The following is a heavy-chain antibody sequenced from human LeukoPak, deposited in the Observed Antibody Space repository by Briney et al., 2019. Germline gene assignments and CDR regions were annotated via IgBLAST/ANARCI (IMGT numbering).Heavy chain of an antibody. V-gene: IGHV3-21*06. CDR1: GFTFSSYT. J-gene: IGHJ6*02. CDR3: ARDRDVPAIGMDV. CDR2: ISSSSSYM. Sequence: GGSLRLSCAASGFTFSSYTMNWVRQAPGKGLEWVSSISSSSSYMYYADSVKGRFTISRDNAKNSLYLQMNSLRAEDTAVYYCARDRDVPAIGMDVWGQGTTVSVSS.